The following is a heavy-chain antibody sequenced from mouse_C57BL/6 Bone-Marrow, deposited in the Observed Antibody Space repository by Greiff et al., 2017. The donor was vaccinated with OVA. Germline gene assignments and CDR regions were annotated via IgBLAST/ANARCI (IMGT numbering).Heavy chain of an antibody. Sequence: QVQLQQPGAELVRPGTSVKLSCKASGYTSTSYWMHWVKQRPGQGLEWIGVIDPSDSYTNYNQKFKGKATLTVDTSSSTAYMQRSRLTSEDSAVYYCARLDYVQFADGGQGTLVTVSA. CDR1: GYTSTSYW. J-gene: IGHJ3*01. CDR2: IDPSDSYT. V-gene: IGHV1-59*01. D-gene: IGHD6-5*01. CDR3: ARLDYVQFAD.